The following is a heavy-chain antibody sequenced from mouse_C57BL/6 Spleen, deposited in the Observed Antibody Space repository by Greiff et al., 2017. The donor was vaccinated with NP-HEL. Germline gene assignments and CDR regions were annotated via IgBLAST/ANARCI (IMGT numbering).Heavy chain of an antibody. CDR1: GYSITSGYY. CDR2: ISYDGSN. J-gene: IGHJ2*01. Sequence: EVHLVESGPGLVKPSQSLSLTCSVTGYSITSGYYWNWIRQFPGNKLEWMGYISYDGSNNYNPSLKNRISITRDTSKNQFFLKLNSVTTEDTATYYGARDRGTTVVPYFDYWGQGTTLTVSS. CDR3: ARDRGTTVVPYFDY. V-gene: IGHV3-6*01. D-gene: IGHD1-1*01.